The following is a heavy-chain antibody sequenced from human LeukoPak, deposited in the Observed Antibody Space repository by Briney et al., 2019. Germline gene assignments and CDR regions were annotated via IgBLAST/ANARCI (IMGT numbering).Heavy chain of an antibody. D-gene: IGHD6-13*01. J-gene: IGHJ4*02. V-gene: IGHV4-61*09. CDR2: IYMSGST. Sequence: SEALSLTCTVSVGSISSGNYYYSWIRQSAGKGMEWIGNIYMSGSTRYNPSLMSRVAMSVDTSKNQFSLKISSATAADTAVYYCARDWGIAAATPYYFDHWGQGILVTVSS. CDR3: ARDWGIAAATPYYFDH. CDR1: VGSISSGNYY.